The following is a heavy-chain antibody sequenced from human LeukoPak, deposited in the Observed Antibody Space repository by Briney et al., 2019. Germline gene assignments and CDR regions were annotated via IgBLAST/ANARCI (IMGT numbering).Heavy chain of an antibody. CDR3: AREGTMVRGVKKAFDI. Sequence: GGSLRLSCAASGFSFSSYWMSWVRQAPGKGLEWVANIKQDGSEKYYVVSVKGRFTISRDNAKNSLYLQMNSLRAEDTAVYYCAREGTMVRGVKKAFDIWGQGTMVTVSS. D-gene: IGHD3-10*01. CDR1: GFSFSSYW. CDR2: IKQDGSEK. J-gene: IGHJ3*02. V-gene: IGHV3-7*01.